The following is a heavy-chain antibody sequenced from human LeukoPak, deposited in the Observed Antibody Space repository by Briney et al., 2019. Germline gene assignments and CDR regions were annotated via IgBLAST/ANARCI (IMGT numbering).Heavy chain of an antibody. J-gene: IGHJ4*02. D-gene: IGHD2-8*01. CDR2: ISTTGDFI. CDR3: AGRDCTNGLCQFDY. CDR1: GFTFTTYS. Sequence: GGSLRLSCVASGFTFTTYSMNWVRLAPGKGLEWVSSISTTGDFIHYADSVKGRFTISRDNAKNSLYLQMNSLRAEDTAIYYCAGRDCTNGLCQFDYWGQGTLVTVSA. V-gene: IGHV3-21*01.